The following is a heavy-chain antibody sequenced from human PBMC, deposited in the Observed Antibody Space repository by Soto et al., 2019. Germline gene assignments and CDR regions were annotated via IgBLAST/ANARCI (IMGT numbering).Heavy chain of an antibody. Sequence: QVQLQESGPGLVKPSETLSLTCTVSGGSVSSGSYYWTWIRQSPGKGLEWVGYIYYNGATSYNPSLKTRVTLSRATSTNQFSLKLTSVTAADTAVYYCARNDAACDIWGQGTMVSVSS. CDR3: ARNDAACDI. CDR1: GGSVSSGSYY. CDR2: IYYNGAT. J-gene: IGHJ3*02. V-gene: IGHV4-61*01.